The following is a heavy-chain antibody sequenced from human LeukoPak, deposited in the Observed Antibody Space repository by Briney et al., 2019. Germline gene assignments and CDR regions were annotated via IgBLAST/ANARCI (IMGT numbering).Heavy chain of an antibody. V-gene: IGHV1-69*06. CDR1: GGTFSSYA. Sequence: GASVKVSCKASGGTFSSYAISWVRQAPGQGLEWMGGIIPIFGTANYAQKFQGRVTITADKSTSTAYMELSSLRSEDTAVYYCARGGVGYDSRPYSDYWGQGTLVTVSS. J-gene: IGHJ4*02. D-gene: IGHD3-22*01. CDR2: IIPIFGTA. CDR3: ARGGVGYDSRPYSDY.